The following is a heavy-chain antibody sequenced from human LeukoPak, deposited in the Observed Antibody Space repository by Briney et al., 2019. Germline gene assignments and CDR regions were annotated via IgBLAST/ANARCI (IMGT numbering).Heavy chain of an antibody. V-gene: IGHV4-34*01. Sequence: PSETLSLTCAVYGGSFSGYSWSWIRQPPGKGLEWIGEINHSGSTNYNPSLKSRVTISVDTSKNQFSLKLRSVTATDTAVYYCARSLYHYKSGSYLRPFDSWGQGTLVTVSS. D-gene: IGHD3-10*01. CDR3: ARSLYHYKSGSYLRPFDS. CDR1: GGSFSGYS. J-gene: IGHJ4*02. CDR2: INHSGST.